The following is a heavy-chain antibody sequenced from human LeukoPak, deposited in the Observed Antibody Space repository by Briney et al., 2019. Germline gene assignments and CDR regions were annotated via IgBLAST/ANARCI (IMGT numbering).Heavy chain of an antibody. CDR3: AKDKLGGSYYPKYYFDY. D-gene: IGHD1-26*01. CDR1: GFTFRNYA. J-gene: IGHJ4*02. V-gene: IGHV3-23*01. Sequence: PGGSLRLSCAASGFTFRNYAMSWVRQAPGKGLEWVSAISGSGGSTYYADSVKGRFTISRDNSKNTLYLQMNSLRAEDTAVYYCAKDKLGGSYYPKYYFDYWGQGTLVTVSS. CDR2: ISGSGGST.